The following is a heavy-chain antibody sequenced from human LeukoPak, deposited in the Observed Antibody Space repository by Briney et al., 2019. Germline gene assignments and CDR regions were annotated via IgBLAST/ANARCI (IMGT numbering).Heavy chain of an antibody. CDR3: VPTSNWPYFDY. CDR1: GYTFTAYY. D-gene: IGHD6-13*01. Sequence: ASVKVSCKASGYTFTAYYIHWVRHAPGQGLEWMGRINPNSGGTNYAQKFQGRVTMTRDTSISTAYMELARLRSDDTAVYYCVPTSNWPYFDYWGQGTLVSVSS. V-gene: IGHV1-2*06. CDR2: INPNSGGT. J-gene: IGHJ4*02.